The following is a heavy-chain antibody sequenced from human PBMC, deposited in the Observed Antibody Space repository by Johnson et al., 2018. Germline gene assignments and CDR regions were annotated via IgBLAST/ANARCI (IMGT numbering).Heavy chain of an antibody. J-gene: IGHJ3*02. CDR3: ARDSEAPVSPFVSRLRPNDAFDI. CDR2: IWYDGSNT. D-gene: IGHD5/OR15-5a*01. CDR1: GFTFSSYG. V-gene: IGHV3-33*01. Sequence: QVQLVESGGGVVQPGRSXRLSCAASGFTFSSYGMHWVRQAPGKGLEWVAVIWYDGSNTYYVDSVKGRFTISRDHSKNTLYLQLDSLRAEDTAVCYCARDSEAPVSPFVSRLRPNDAFDIWGQGTMVTVSS.